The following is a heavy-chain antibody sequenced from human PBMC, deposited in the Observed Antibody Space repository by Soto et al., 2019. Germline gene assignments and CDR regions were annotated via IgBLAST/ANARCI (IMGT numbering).Heavy chain of an antibody. Sequence: QITLKESGPTLVKPTQTLTLTCNFSGFSLTTDGVGVGWVRQPPGGALEWLSLIYWDDDERYSPSLKTRLTITKDPSKNQVDLIMPNMDPVDTATYYCAHSRSLIPEDAQVGDFDYWGQGILVTVSS. CDR2: IYWDDDE. CDR1: GFSLTTDGVG. J-gene: IGHJ4*02. CDR3: AHSRSLIPEDAQVGDFDY. V-gene: IGHV2-5*02. D-gene: IGHD3-16*01.